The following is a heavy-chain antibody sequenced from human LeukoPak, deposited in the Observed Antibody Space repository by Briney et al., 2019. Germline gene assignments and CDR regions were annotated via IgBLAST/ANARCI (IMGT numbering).Heavy chain of an antibody. D-gene: IGHD2-2*02. J-gene: IGHJ5*02. CDR2: ISSSSSYI. CDR1: GFTFSSYS. V-gene: IGHV3-21*01. Sequence: PGGSLRLSCAASGFTFSSYSMNWVRQAPGKGLEWVSSISSSSSYIYYADSVKGRFTISRDNAKNSLYLQMNSLRAEDTAVYYCARDKDCSSTRCYNTPNWFDPWGQGTLVTVSS. CDR3: ARDKDCSSTRCYNTPNWFDP.